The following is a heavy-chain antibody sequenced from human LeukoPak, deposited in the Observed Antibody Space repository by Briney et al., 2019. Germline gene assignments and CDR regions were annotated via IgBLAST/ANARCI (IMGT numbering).Heavy chain of an antibody. J-gene: IGHJ4*02. V-gene: IGHV4-38-2*02. CDR3: ARHFNVLLWFGEPRYFDY. CDR2: IYHSGNT. CDR1: GYSINSGHY. D-gene: IGHD3-10*01. Sequence: SETLSLTCTVSGYSINSGHYWGLIRLPPGKGLEWIGNIYHSGNTYYNPSLKSQVTISVDTSKNQFSLKLSSVTAADTAVYYCARHFNVLLWFGEPRYFDYWGQGTLVTVSS.